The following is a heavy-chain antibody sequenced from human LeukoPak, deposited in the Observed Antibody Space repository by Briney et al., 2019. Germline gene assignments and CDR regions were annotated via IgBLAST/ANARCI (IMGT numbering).Heavy chain of an antibody. CDR2: IKSKSGGGTT. CDR3: ARDWYHAFDF. CDR1: GFTFTNTW. Sequence: GGSLRLYCAASGFTFTNTWMNWVRQAPGKGLEWVGRIKSKSGGGTTDYAAPVKGRFTISRDDSKNTWYLQMNSLKTEDTAVYYCARDWYHAFDFWGQGTMVTVSS. V-gene: IGHV3-15*07. J-gene: IGHJ3*01. D-gene: IGHD3-9*01.